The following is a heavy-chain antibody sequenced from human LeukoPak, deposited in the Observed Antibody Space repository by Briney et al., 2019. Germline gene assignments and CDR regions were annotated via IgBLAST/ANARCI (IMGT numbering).Heavy chain of an antibody. D-gene: IGHD1-26*01. J-gene: IGHJ2*01. V-gene: IGHV4-34*01. CDR1: GGSISSYY. CDR3: VRRQWELQYFDL. Sequence: SETLSLTCTVSGGSISSYYWSWIRQPPGKGLEWIGEINHSGSTNYNPSLKSRVTISVDTSKNQFSLKLSSVTAADTAVYYCVRRQWELQYFDLWGRGTLVAVSS. CDR2: INHSGST.